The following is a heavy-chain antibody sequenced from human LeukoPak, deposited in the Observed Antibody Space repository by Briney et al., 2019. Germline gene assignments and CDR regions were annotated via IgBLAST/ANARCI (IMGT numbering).Heavy chain of an antibody. Sequence: GASVKVSCKASGYTFTSYYMHWVRQAPGQGLEWMGIINPSGGSTSYAQKFQGRVTMTRDMSTSTVYTELSSLRSEDTAVYYCARENHGSSGYYYYFDYWGQGTLVTVSS. CDR1: GYTFTSYY. CDR2: INPSGGST. J-gene: IGHJ4*02. D-gene: IGHD3-22*01. CDR3: ARENHGSSGYYYYFDY. V-gene: IGHV1-46*01.